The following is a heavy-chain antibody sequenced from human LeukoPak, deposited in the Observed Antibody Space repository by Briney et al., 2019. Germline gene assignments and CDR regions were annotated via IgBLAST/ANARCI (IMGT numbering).Heavy chain of an antibody. J-gene: IGHJ4*02. CDR3: ARLSIVGATNFDY. Sequence: SETLSLTCTVSGASITSYYWSWIRQPPGKELDWIGYIYYSGSTTYKPSLKSRVTISVDTSKNQFSLKLSSVTAADTAVYYCARLSIVGATNFDYWGQGTLVTVSS. CDR2: IYYSGST. V-gene: IGHV4-59*08. D-gene: IGHD1-26*01. CDR1: GASITSYY.